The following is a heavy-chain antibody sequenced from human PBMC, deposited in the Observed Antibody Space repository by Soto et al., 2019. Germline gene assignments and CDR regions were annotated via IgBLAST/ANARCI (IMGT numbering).Heavy chain of an antibody. J-gene: IGHJ4*02. CDR1: GFTFSSYA. V-gene: IGHV3-23*01. CDR3: AKATKYYYDSSGYWYYFDC. D-gene: IGHD3-22*01. Sequence: QSGGSLSLSCAASGFTFSSYAMSWVRQAPGKGLEWVSAISGSGGSTYYADSVKGRFTISRDNSKNTLYLQMNSMRAEDTAVYYCAKATKYYYDSSGYWYYFDCWGQGTLVTVSS. CDR2: ISGSGGST.